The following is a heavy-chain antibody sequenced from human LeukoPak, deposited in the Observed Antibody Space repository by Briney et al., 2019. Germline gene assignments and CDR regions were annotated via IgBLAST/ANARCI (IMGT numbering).Heavy chain of an antibody. Sequence: GGSLRLSCAASGFTFSSYSMTWVRRAPGKGLEWVSSISSSSSYIYYADSVKGRFTISRDNAKNSLYLQMNSLRAEDTAVYYCARDAPRFDSSSIPFDLWGRGTLVTVSS. V-gene: IGHV3-21*01. CDR1: GFTFSSYS. CDR3: ARDAPRFDSSSIPFDL. J-gene: IGHJ2*01. CDR2: ISSSSSYI. D-gene: IGHD6-19*01.